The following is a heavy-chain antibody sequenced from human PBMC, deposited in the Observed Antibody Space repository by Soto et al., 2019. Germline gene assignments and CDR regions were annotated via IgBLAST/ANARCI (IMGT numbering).Heavy chain of an antibody. CDR1: GFTFSSYA. D-gene: IGHD3-22*01. V-gene: IGHV3-64D*08. Sequence: GGSLRLSCSASGFTFSSYAMHWVRQAPGKGLEYVSAISSNGGSTYYADSVKGRFTISRDNSKNTLYLQMSSLRAEDTAVYYCVKDHLEGCITMIVGDAFDIWGQGTMVTVSS. CDR3: VKDHLEGCITMIVGDAFDI. J-gene: IGHJ3*02. CDR2: ISSNGGST.